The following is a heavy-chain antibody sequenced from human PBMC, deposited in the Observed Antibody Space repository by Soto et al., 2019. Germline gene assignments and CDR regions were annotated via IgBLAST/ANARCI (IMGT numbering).Heavy chain of an antibody. D-gene: IGHD2-21*02. Sequence: SGPTLVNPTQTLTLTCTFSGFSLSTSGVGVGWIHQPRGKALEWLALIYWDDDKRYSPSLKSRLTITKDTSKNQVVLTMTNMESVDTATYYCAHITIYCGRDCYPTFDYWGQGTLVTVSS. V-gene: IGHV2-5*02. J-gene: IGHJ4*02. CDR2: IYWDDDK. CDR3: AHITIYCGRDCYPTFDY. CDR1: GFSLSTSGVG.